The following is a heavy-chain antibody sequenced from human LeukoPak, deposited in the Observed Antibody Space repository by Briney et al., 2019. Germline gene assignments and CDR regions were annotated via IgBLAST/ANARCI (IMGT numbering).Heavy chain of an antibody. J-gene: IGHJ5*02. V-gene: IGHV3-11*04. CDR2: ISTSGNII. CDR1: GFTFSDYY. D-gene: IGHD6-19*01. Sequence: GGSLRLSCAVSGFTFSDYYMSWIRQAPGKGPEWVSYISTSGNIIYYADSVQGRFTISRDNAENSLYLQMDSLRDEDTAVYYCARGQTYSSRNWFDPWGQGTLVIVSS. CDR3: ARGQTYSSRNWFDP.